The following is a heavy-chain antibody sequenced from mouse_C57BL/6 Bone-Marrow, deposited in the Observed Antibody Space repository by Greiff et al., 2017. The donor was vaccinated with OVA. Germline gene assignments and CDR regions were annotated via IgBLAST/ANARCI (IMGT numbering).Heavy chain of an antibody. CDR3: AREGPIYYGSSPFAY. Sequence: QVQLQQPGTELVKPGASVKLSCKASGYTFTSYWMYWVKQRPGQGLEWIGNINPSNGGTNYNEKFKSKATLTVDKSSSTAYMQLSSLTSEDSAVYYCAREGPIYYGSSPFAYWGQGTLVTVSA. J-gene: IGHJ3*01. D-gene: IGHD1-1*01. V-gene: IGHV1-53*01. CDR1: GYTFTSYW. CDR2: INPSNGGT.